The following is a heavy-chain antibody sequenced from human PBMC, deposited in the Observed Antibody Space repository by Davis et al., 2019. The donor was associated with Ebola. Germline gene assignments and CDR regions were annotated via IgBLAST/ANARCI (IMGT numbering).Heavy chain of an antibody. CDR2: ISGSGSST. D-gene: IGHD4-17*01. Sequence: PGGSLRLSCAASGFTFSNYAMSWVRQAPGQGLEWVSAISGSGSSTYYADSVKGRFTISRDNSKNTLYLQMNSLRAEDTAIYYCAKGSLYGSRSITAGVDVWGQGTTVTVSS. CDR1: GFTFSNYA. V-gene: IGHV3-23*01. CDR3: AKGSLYGSRSITAGVDV. J-gene: IGHJ6*02.